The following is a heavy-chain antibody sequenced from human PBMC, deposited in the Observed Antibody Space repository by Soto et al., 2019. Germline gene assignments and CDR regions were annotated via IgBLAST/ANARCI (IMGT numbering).Heavy chain of an antibody. CDR3: GGGWFGPDV. V-gene: IGHV3-23*01. J-gene: IGHJ6*03. CDR1: GFTFSSYA. CDR2: ISASGVST. D-gene: IGHD3-10*01. Sequence: PGGSLRLSCAASGFTFSSYAMGWVRQAPGKGLEWVSGISASGVSTYYADSVKGRFTISRDDSENSLYLQMNSLKIEDTAVYFCGGGWFGPDVWGKGTTVTVP.